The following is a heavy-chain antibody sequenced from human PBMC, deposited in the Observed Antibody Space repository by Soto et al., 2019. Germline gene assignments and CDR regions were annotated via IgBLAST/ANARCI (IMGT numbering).Heavy chain of an antibody. Sequence: QLQLQESGPGLVKPSETLSLTCTVSGGSISSSSYYWGWIRQPPGKGLEWIGSIYYSGSTYYNPSLKSRVTISVDTSKNQFSLKLSSVTAADTAVYYCARHGHEAYDILTGEQVRGYYYYYMDVWGKGTTVTVSS. D-gene: IGHD3-9*01. CDR2: IYYSGST. V-gene: IGHV4-39*01. CDR3: ARHGHEAYDILTGEQVRGYYYYYMDV. CDR1: GGSISSSSYY. J-gene: IGHJ6*03.